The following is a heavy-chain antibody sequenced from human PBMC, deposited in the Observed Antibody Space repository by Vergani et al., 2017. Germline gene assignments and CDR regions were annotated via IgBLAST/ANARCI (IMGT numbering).Heavy chain of an antibody. D-gene: IGHD3-22*01. CDR3: ARESYDSSGYYLDY. CDR2: IKQDGSEK. CDR1: GFTFSSYW. V-gene: IGHV3-7*03. Sequence: VQLVESGGGVVQPGRSLRLSCAASGFTFSSYWMSWVRQAPGKGLEWVANIKQDGSEKYYVDSVKGRFTISRDNAKNSLYLQMNSLRAEDTAVYYCARESYDSSGYYLDYWGQGTLVTVSS. J-gene: IGHJ4*02.